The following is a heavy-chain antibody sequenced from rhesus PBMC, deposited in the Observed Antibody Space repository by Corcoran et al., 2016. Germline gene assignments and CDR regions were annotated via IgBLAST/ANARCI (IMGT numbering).Heavy chain of an antibody. CDR1: GFTFSSYD. CDR3: TRGILGGY. J-gene: IGHJ4*01. Sequence: EVQLVESGGGLVQPGGSLRLSCAASGFTFSSYDMSWVRQAPGKGLDWLAYISYTGKTRYYADAVKGLFTISRDNAKNALSLQMSSLRAEDTAVYYCTRGILGGYWCQGVLVTVSS. CDR2: ISYTGKTR. V-gene: IGHV3-136*01. D-gene: IGHD3-34*01.